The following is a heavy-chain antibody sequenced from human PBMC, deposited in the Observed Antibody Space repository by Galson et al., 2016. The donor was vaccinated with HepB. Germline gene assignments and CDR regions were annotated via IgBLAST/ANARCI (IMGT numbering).Heavy chain of an antibody. CDR2: ICGSGDST. CDR3: GKYSGYCHGYFDN. D-gene: IGHD5-18*01. CDR1: GFTFRTYA. Sequence: SLRLSCAASGFTFRTYAMSWVRQAPGKGLEWVSLICGSGDSTFYADSVKGRFTISRDNSNNIVYLHMNGLRAEDTAVYYCGKYSGYCHGYFDNWCQGTLVTVSS. V-gene: IGHV3-23*01. J-gene: IGHJ4*02.